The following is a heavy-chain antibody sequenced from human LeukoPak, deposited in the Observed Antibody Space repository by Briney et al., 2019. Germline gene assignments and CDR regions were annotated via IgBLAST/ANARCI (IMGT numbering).Heavy chain of an antibody. D-gene: IGHD5-12*01. CDR1: GFTFSSYE. V-gene: IGHV3-48*03. CDR2: ISSSGSTI. Sequence: GGSLRLSCAASGFTFSSYEMNWVRQAPGKGREWGSYISSSGSTIYYAYSVKGRFTISRDNAKNSLYLQMNSLRAEDTAVYYCARGYSGYDDGYSYYGMDVWGQGTTVTVSS. J-gene: IGHJ6*02. CDR3: ARGYSGYDDGYSYYGMDV.